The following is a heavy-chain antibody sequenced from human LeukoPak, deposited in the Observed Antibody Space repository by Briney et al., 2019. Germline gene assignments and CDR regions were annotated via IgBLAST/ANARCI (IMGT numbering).Heavy chain of an antibody. CDR2: ISGSGGGT. J-gene: IGHJ4*02. CDR3: VRDFDY. Sequence: PGGSLRLSCAASRFSFNSYAMSWVRQAPGKGLEWVSAISGSGGGTYYADSVKGRFTISRDNAKNSLYLQMNSLRAEDTALYYCVRDFDYWGQGTLVTVSS. V-gene: IGHV3-23*01. CDR1: RFSFNSYA.